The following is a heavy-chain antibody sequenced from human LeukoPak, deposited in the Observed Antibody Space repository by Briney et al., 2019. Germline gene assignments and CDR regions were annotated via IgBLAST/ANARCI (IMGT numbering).Heavy chain of an antibody. Sequence: SETLSLTSTVSGGSISSYYWSWIRQPPGKGLEWIGYIYYSGSTNYNPSLKSRVTISVDTSKNQFSLKLSSVTAADTAVYYCARALWLAAFDIWGQGTMVTVSS. CDR3: ARALWLAAFDI. V-gene: IGHV4-59*01. D-gene: IGHD5-12*01. CDR2: IYYSGST. J-gene: IGHJ3*02. CDR1: GGSISSYY.